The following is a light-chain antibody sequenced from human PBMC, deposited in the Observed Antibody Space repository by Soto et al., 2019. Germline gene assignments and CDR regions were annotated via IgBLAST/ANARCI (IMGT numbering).Light chain of an antibody. CDR3: QQSYSCPRT. CDR2: GAS. J-gene: IGKJ1*01. V-gene: IGKV1-39*01. CDR1: QSVNSY. Sequence: PVSPPPAFLSRSVGHGLTITSRASQSVNSYLAWYQQKPGKAPKLLIYGASSMASGIPARFSGSGSGTDFTLTISSLQPEDFAAYYCQQSYSCPRTFGQGTKVDI.